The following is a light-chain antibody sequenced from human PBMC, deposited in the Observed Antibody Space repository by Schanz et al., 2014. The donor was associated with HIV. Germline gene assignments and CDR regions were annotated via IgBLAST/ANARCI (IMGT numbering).Light chain of an antibody. CDR1: SSDVGGYNY. CDR2: DVD. Sequence: SALTQPRSVSGSPGQSVAISCTGTSSDVGGYNYVSWYQQQPGKAPKVIIYDVDNRPSGVSNRLSGSKSANTASLTISRLQAEDEADYYCSSYAGRNNLVVFGGGTKVTVL. V-gene: IGLV2-11*01. CDR3: SSYAGRNNLVV. J-gene: IGLJ2*01.